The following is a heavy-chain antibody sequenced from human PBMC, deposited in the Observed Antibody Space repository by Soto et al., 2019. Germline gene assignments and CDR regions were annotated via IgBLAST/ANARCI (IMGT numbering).Heavy chain of an antibody. V-gene: IGHV4-34*01. D-gene: IGHD3-16*01. CDR3: ARALGGVTYLKL. CDR1: GGSFSGSY. CDR2: FNHNGHI. Sequence: QVQLQQWGAGLLKPSETLSLTCAVSGGSFSGSYWTWVRQAPGKGLEWIGEFNHNGHINYNPSPELRVAISMDTSKKQRSLRVTSVTAAATAVYYCARALGGVTYLKLWGQGTLVTVSS. J-gene: IGHJ4*02.